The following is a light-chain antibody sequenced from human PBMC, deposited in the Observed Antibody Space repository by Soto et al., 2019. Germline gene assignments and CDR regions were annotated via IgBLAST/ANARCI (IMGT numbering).Light chain of an antibody. CDR1: SSDVGSYNR. Sequence: QSVLTQPPSVSGSPGQSVAISCTGTSSDVGSYNRVSWYQQPPGAAPKLMIYEVSNRPSGVPDRFSGSKSGNTASLTISGLQAEDEADSYCNSYTGSSTYVFGPGTKVTVL. CDR3: NSYTGSSTYV. CDR2: EVS. J-gene: IGLJ1*01. V-gene: IGLV2-18*02.